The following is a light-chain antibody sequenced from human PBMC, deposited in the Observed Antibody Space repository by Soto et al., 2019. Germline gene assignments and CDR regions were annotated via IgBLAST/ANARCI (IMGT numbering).Light chain of an antibody. J-gene: IGKJ1*01. V-gene: IGKV3-15*01. Sequence: EIVMTQSPATLSVSPGERATLSCRASQSVGSNLAWYQQKPGQAPRPLIYCASTRATGIPARFSGSGSATEFTLTISSLQSEDVAIYYCQQYNNWPPDRTFGQGTKVEIK. CDR2: CAS. CDR3: QQYNNWPPDRT. CDR1: QSVGSN.